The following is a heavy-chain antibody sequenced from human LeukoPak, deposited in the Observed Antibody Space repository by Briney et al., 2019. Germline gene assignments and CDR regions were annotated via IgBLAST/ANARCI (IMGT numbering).Heavy chain of an antibody. V-gene: IGHV3-23*01. CDR1: GFTFSFSA. Sequence: PGGSLRLSCAASGFTFSFSAMNWVRQAPGKGLEWVATIIGNGFSTYYADSVNGRFIISRDNSQNSLFLQMNSLRAEDTAIYYCAKGRRDGYNYPLLDHWGHGALVTVSS. CDR2: IIGNGFST. D-gene: IGHD5-24*01. CDR3: AKGRRDGYNYPLLDH. J-gene: IGHJ4*01.